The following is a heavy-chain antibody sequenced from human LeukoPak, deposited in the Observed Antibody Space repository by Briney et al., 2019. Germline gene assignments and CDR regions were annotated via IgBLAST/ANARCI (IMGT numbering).Heavy chain of an antibody. CDR3: AKGSPGGYNPLDY. V-gene: IGHV3-30*18. J-gene: IGHJ4*02. Sequence: GGSLRLSCAASGFTFSSYGMHWVRPAPGKGLEWVAVISYDGSNKYYADSVKGRFTISRDNSKNTLYLQMNSLRAEDTAVYYCAKGSPGGYNPLDYWGQGTLVTVSS. CDR1: GFTFSSYG. D-gene: IGHD5-12*01. CDR2: ISYDGSNK.